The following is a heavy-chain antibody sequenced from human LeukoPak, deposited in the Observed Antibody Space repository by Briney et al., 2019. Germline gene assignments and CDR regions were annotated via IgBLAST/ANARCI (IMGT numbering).Heavy chain of an antibody. CDR3: GRGLIPMDV. Sequence: SETLSLTCAVYGGSFSGYYWSWIRQPPGKGLEWIGEINHSGSTNYNPSLESRVTISVDTSKNQFSLKLSSVTAADTAVYYCGRGLIPMDVWGKGTTVTVSS. CDR2: INHSGST. D-gene: IGHD2-21*01. J-gene: IGHJ6*04. V-gene: IGHV4-34*01. CDR1: GGSFSGYY.